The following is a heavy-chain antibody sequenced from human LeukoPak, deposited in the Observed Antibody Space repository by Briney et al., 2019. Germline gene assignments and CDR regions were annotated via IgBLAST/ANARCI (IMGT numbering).Heavy chain of an antibody. CDR3: ARGRRGRNYDSSGYSYEYFQH. Sequence: SEILSLTCAVYGESFSGYYWSWIRQPPGKGLEWIGEINHGGSTNYNPSLKSRVTISVDTSKNQFSLKLSSVTAADTAVYYCARGRRGRNYDSSGYSYEYFQHWGQGTLVTVSS. CDR2: INHGGST. D-gene: IGHD3-22*01. V-gene: IGHV4-34*01. CDR1: GESFSGYY. J-gene: IGHJ1*01.